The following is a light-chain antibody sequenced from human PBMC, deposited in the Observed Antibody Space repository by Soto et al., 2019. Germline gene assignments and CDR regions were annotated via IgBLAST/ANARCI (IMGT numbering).Light chain of an antibody. CDR1: QSISSW. CDR2: DAS. CDR3: QQHTT. Sequence: DIQMTQSPSTLSASVGDRVTITCRASQSISSWLAWYQQKPGKAPKLLIYDASSLESGVPSRFSGSGSGTEFTLTISSLQPDDFATYYCQQHTTFGQGTKVEI. V-gene: IGKV1-5*01. J-gene: IGKJ1*01.